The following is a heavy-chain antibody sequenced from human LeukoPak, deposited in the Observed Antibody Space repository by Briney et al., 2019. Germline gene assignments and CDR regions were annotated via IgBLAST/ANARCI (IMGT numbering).Heavy chain of an antibody. D-gene: IGHD5-18*01. Sequence: QPGGSLRLSCAASGFTFSGYAMSWVRQAPGKGLEWVSAISGSGGSTYYADSVKDRFTISRDNSKNTLYLQMNSLRAEDTAVYYCAGHDTAMAPLYDYWGQGTLVTVSS. CDR3: AGHDTAMAPLYDY. J-gene: IGHJ4*02. V-gene: IGHV3-23*01. CDR1: GFTFSGYA. CDR2: ISGSGGST.